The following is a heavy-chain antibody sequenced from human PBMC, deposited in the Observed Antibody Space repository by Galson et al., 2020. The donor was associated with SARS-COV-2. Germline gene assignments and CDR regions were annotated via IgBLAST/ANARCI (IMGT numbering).Heavy chain of an antibody. CDR1: GFTFSSYA. CDR3: AKDPLVVVISVWFDP. CDR2: ISGSGGST. V-gene: IGHV3-23*01. J-gene: IGHJ5*02. Sequence: GGSLRLSCAASGFTFSSYAMSWVRQAPGKGLEWVSAISGSGGSTYYADSVKGRFTISRDKSKNTLYLQMNSLRAEDTAVYYCAKDPLVVVISVWFDPWGQGILVTVSS. D-gene: IGHD3-22*01.